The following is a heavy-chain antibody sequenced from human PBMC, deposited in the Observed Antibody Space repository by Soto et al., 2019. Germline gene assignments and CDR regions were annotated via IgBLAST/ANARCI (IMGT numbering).Heavy chain of an antibody. CDR3: ARDPESIKTGYYSYFDY. Sequence: ASVKVSCKASGYTFTNYAIHWVRQAPGQRLEWMGWINAGNGKTKYSQNFQGRVTITRDTSASIVYMEVNSLRAEDTAVYYCARDPESIKTGYYSYFDYWGQGTLVTISS. J-gene: IGHJ4*02. V-gene: IGHV1-3*01. D-gene: IGHD3-9*01. CDR1: GYTFTNYA. CDR2: INAGNGKT.